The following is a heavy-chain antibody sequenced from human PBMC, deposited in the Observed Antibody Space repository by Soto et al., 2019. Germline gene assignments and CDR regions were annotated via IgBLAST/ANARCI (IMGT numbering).Heavy chain of an antibody. CDR1: GGTVSSSSDY. Sequence: SETLSLTCTVSGGTVSSSSDYWGWIRQPPGKGLEWIGTIYYTGRTYYNPSLKSRVTISVDTSKNLFFLKLSSVTAADTAIYYCARHVLWGDYYMRYFDYRGQGTLVTVSS. CDR2: IYYTGRT. CDR3: ARHVLWGDYYMRYFDY. D-gene: IGHD3-3*01. V-gene: IGHV4-39*01. J-gene: IGHJ4*02.